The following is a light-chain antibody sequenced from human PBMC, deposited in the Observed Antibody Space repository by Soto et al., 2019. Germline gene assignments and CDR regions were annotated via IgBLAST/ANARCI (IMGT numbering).Light chain of an antibody. CDR2: GTS. Sequence: EIVLPQSPGTLSLSPGERATLSCRASQSVSSSYLAWYQQKPGQAPRLLIYGTSSRADGIPDRFSGSGSGTYFTLTITRLEPEDFAVYYCQRYGSSPPIYTFGQGTKLEIK. CDR1: QSVSSSY. V-gene: IGKV3-20*01. CDR3: QRYGSSPPIYT. J-gene: IGKJ2*01.